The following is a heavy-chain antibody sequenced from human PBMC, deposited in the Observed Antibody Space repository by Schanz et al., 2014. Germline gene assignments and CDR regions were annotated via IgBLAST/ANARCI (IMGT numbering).Heavy chain of an antibody. CDR2: MNPNSGNP. CDR3: ARGRTFDY. V-gene: IGHV1-8*01. CDR1: GYTFTSYD. Sequence: QVQLIQSGAEVKKPGASVKVSCTASGYTFTSYDINWVRQAPGQGLEWLGWMNPNSGNPGFAQKFRGRVTMTSNTSMSTAYIELNILTSEDTAVYYCARGRTFDYWGQGTLVTVSS. J-gene: IGHJ4*02.